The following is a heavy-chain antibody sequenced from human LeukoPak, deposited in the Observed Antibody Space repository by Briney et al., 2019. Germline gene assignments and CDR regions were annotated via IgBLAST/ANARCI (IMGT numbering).Heavy chain of an antibody. CDR1: GYTFTGYY. D-gene: IGHD1-26*01. V-gene: IGHV1-2*02. CDR2: INPNSGGT. CDR3: GREREFRGELQFSYYYYYMDV. J-gene: IGHJ6*03. Sequence: APVKVSCKASGYTFTGYYMHWVRQAPGQGLEWMGWINPNSGGTNYAQKFQGRVTMTRDTSISTAYMELSRLRSDDTAVYYCGREREFRGELQFSYYYYYMDVWGKGTTVTVSS.